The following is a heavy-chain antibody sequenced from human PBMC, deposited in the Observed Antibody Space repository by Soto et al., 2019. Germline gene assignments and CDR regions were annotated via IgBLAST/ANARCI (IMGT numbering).Heavy chain of an antibody. Sequence: GGSLRLSCAASGFTFSSYAMSWVRQAPGKGLEWVSAISGSGGSTYYADSVKGRFTISRDNSKNTLYLQMNSLRAEDTAVYYCAKAYDSSGYYSAALEYYFDYWGQGTLVTVSS. D-gene: IGHD3-22*01. J-gene: IGHJ4*02. CDR3: AKAYDSSGYYSAALEYYFDY. CDR2: ISGSGGST. V-gene: IGHV3-23*01. CDR1: GFTFSSYA.